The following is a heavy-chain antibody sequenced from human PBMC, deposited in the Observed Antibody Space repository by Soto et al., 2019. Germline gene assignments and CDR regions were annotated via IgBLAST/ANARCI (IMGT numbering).Heavy chain of an antibody. CDR2: ISSSGSTI. CDR1: GFTFSDYY. J-gene: IGHJ3*02. CDR3: ARAGQGYCSGGSCNNDAFDI. D-gene: IGHD2-15*01. Sequence: QVQLVESGGGLVKPGGSLRLSCAASGFTFSDYYMSWIRQAPGKGLEWVSYISSSGSTIYYADSVKGRFTVSRDNAKNSLYLQRNSLGAEDTAVYYCARAGQGYCSGGSCNNDAFDIWGQGTMVTVSS. V-gene: IGHV3-11*01.